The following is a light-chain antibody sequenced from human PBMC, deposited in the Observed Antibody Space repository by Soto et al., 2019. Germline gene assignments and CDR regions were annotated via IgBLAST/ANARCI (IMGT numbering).Light chain of an antibody. CDR2: GAS. V-gene: IGKV3D-7*01. CDR1: QSVSSSY. CDR3: QQGGT. Sequence: PGDRVTLSCRASQSVSSSYLTWYQQKPGQAPRLLIYGASTRATSIPARFSGSGSGTDFTLTISSLQPEDFAVYYCQQGGTFGQGTKVEIK. J-gene: IGKJ1*01.